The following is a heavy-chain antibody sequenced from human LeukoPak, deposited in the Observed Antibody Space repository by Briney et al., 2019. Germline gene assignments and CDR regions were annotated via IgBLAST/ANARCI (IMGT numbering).Heavy chain of an antibody. CDR1: GYTFSNYW. D-gene: IGHD3-22*01. CDR3: ARTDSSGYHYFDY. V-gene: IGHV5-51*01. CDR2: IFPGDSDT. Sequence: GESLKISCKGSGYTFSNYWIGWVRQMPGKGLEWMGIIFPGDSDTRYSPSFQGQVTISADKSISTAYLQWSSLKASDTAMYYCARTDSSGYHYFDYWGQGTLVTVSS. J-gene: IGHJ4*02.